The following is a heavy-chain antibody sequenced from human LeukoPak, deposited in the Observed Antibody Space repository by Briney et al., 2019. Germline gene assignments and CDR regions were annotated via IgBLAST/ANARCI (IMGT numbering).Heavy chain of an antibody. CDR1: GFTFSSYG. Sequence: GGSLRLSCAASGFTFSSYGMHWVRQAPGKGLGGGPLLSYDGSNKYYADSVKGRFTISRDNSKNTLYLQMNSLRAEDTAVYYCAKDLFGSSGYFFDYWGQGTLVTVSS. CDR2: LSYDGSNK. J-gene: IGHJ4*02. V-gene: IGHV3-30*18. CDR3: AKDLFGSSGYFFDY. D-gene: IGHD3-22*01.